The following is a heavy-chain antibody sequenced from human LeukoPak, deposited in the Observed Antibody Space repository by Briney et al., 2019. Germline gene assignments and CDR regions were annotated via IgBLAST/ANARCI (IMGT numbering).Heavy chain of an antibody. J-gene: IGHJ4*02. V-gene: IGHV1-2*02. D-gene: IGHD6-19*01. CDR3: ARDFSPYSSGWY. CDR1: GYTFTGYY. Sequence: ASVKVSCKASGYTFTGYYMHWVRQAPGQGPEWMGWINPNSGGTNYAQKFQGRVTMTRDTSISTAYMELSRLRSDDTAVYYCARDFSPYSSGWYWGQGTLVTVSS. CDR2: INPNSGGT.